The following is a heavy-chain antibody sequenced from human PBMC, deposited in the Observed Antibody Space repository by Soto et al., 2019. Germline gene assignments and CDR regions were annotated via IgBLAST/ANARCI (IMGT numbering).Heavy chain of an antibody. D-gene: IGHD3-10*01. Sequence: EVQLLESGGGLVQPGGSLRLSCTASGIIFSAFAMSWVRQAPGKGLEWVSGITGSGGSTNYAESVKGRSTISRDNSKNTLYLQMNSLGAEDTAIYYCAIPSNTRIRGEPPAHWGQGTLVTVSS. CDR1: GIIFSAFA. CDR3: AIPSNTRIRGEPPAH. V-gene: IGHV3-23*01. CDR2: ITGSGGST. J-gene: IGHJ4*02.